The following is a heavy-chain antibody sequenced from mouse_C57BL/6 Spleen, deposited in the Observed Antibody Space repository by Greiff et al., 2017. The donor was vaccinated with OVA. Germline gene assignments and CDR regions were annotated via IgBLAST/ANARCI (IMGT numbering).Heavy chain of an antibody. CDR1: GYAFSSSW. Sequence: QVQLQQSGPELVKPGASVKISCKASGYAFSSSWMNWVKQRPGKGLEWIGRIYPGDGDTNYNGKFKGKATLTADKSSSTAYMQLSSLTSEDSAVYFCARRTAQALFAYWGQGTLVTVSA. CDR2: IYPGDGDT. D-gene: IGHD3-2*02. V-gene: IGHV1-82*01. J-gene: IGHJ3*01. CDR3: ARRTAQALFAY.